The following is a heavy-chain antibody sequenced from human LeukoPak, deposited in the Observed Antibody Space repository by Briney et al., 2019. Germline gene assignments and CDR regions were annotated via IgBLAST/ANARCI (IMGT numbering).Heavy chain of an antibody. J-gene: IGHJ6*03. CDR1: GYTFSSYD. CDR3: ARALSWTTESYYYMDV. CDR2: MNPNSGNT. D-gene: IGHD3/OR15-3a*01. V-gene: IGHV1-8*01. Sequence: ASVKVCCKASGYTFSSYDINWVRQATGQGLEWMGWMNPNSGNTGYAQKFQGRVTMTKNTSITTAYMDLSSLRSEDTAVYYCARALSWTTESYYYMDVWGEGTTVTVSS.